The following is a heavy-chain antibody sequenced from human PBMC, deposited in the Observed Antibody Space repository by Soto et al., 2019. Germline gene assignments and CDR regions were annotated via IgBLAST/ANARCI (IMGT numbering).Heavy chain of an antibody. V-gene: IGHV1-3*01. Sequence: VQLVQSGAEVKKPGASVKVSCKASGYTFTHYAMHWVRQAPGQRPEWMGWINGANGDTKYSQKFQGRLTITRNTSATTAYMELSSLRCEDTAIYYCARDPFYDYWSGSNCFDPWGKGTLITVSS. D-gene: IGHD3-3*01. J-gene: IGHJ5*02. CDR3: ARDPFYDYWSGSNCFDP. CDR2: INGANGDT. CDR1: GYTFTHYA.